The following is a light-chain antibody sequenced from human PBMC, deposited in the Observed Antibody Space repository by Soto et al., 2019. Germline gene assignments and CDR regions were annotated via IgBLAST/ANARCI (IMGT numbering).Light chain of an antibody. CDR1: SSDVGGFNS. CDR2: DVV. CDR3: SSYTSTTTNV. Sequence: QSALTQPASVSGSPGQSITISCTGTSSDVGGFNSVSWYQLRPGTAPKLILYDVVDRPSGVFYRFSGSKSGNTASLTISGLQAADEADYFCSSYTSTTTNVFGSGTKVTVL. V-gene: IGLV2-14*03. J-gene: IGLJ1*01.